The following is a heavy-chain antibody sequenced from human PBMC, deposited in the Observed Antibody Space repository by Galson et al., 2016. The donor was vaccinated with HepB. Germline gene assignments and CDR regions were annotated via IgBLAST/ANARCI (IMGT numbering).Heavy chain of an antibody. Sequence: SLRLSCAASGFTLSSSAMSWVRQAPGQGLVWVSRTNSDGSITSYADSVKGRFTISRDSAKNTLYLQMNSLRVEDTAVYYCARELRPQAFDIWGQGTMVTVSS. CDR3: ARELRPQAFDI. J-gene: IGHJ3*02. CDR1: GFTLSSSA. V-gene: IGHV3-74*01. CDR2: TNSDGSIT.